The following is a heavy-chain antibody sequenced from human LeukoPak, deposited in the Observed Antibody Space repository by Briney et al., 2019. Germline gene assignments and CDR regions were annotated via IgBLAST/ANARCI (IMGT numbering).Heavy chain of an antibody. CDR1: GFTFSSYA. V-gene: IGHV3-48*04. D-gene: IGHD3-22*01. CDR3: ARNFGGGDSSGPYY. J-gene: IGHJ4*02. Sequence: TGGSLRLSCEGFGFTFSSYAMNWVRQAPGKGLEWLSYISSGSLTIHYADSVKGRFTISRDNAKNSLFLQMNSLRAEDTASYYCARNFGGGDSSGPYYWGQGTLVTVSS. CDR2: ISSGSLTI.